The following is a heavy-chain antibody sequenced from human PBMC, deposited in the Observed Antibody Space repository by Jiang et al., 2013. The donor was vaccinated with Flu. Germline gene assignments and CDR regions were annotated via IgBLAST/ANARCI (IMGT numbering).Heavy chain of an antibody. CDR2: IYYSGST. D-gene: IGHD5-18*01. J-gene: IGHJ5*02. CDR1: GGSISSYY. Sequence: SLTCTVSGGSISSYYWSWIRQPPGKGLEWIGYIYYSGSTNYNPSLKSRVTISVDTSKNQFSLKLSSVTAADTAVYYCARGDTAMVFNWFDPWGQGTLVTVSS. CDR3: ARGDTAMVFNWFDP. V-gene: IGHV4-59*08.